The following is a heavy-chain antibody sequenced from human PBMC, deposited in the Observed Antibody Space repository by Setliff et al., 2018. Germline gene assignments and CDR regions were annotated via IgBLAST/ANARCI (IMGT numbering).Heavy chain of an antibody. CDR1: GGSISSGDYY. Sequence: SETLSLTCTVSGGSISSGDYYWSWIRQPPGKGLEWIGYIYYSGSTYYNPSLKSRVTISVDTSKNQFSLKLSSVTAADTAVYYCARVTLSYCSGGSCYGWFDPWGQGTQVTVSS. CDR2: IYYSGST. V-gene: IGHV4-30-4*08. D-gene: IGHD2-15*01. CDR3: ARVTLSYCSGGSCYGWFDP. J-gene: IGHJ5*02.